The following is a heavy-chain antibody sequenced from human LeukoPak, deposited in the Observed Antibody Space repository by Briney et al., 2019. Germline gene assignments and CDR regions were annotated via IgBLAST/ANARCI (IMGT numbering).Heavy chain of an antibody. J-gene: IGHJ4*02. CDR2: IYSGGTT. Sequence: GGSLRLSCAASGFTFSSYTMSWVRQAPGKGLEWVSVIYSGGTTHYADSVKGRFTISRDNSKNTLYLQMNSLRAEDTAVYYCAKGVRRSSDYSSPVDYWGQGTLVTVSS. CDR3: AKGVRRSSDYSSPVDY. CDR1: GFTFSSYT. V-gene: IGHV3-66*01. D-gene: IGHD3-22*01.